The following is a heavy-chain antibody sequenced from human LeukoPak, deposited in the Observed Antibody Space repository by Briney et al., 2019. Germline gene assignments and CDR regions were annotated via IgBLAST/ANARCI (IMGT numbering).Heavy chain of an antibody. CDR2: ISYDGSNK. D-gene: IGHD5-12*01. CDR1: GFTFSNYA. CDR3: AGAIGYEDQHDSYYGMDV. Sequence: PGGSLRLSCADSGFTFSNYAMHWVRQAPGKGLEWVAAISYDGSNKYYADSVRGRFTISRDNSDNTLYLQMNSLRAEDTAVYYCAGAIGYEDQHDSYYGMDVWGQGTTVTVSS. V-gene: IGHV3-30-3*01. J-gene: IGHJ6*02.